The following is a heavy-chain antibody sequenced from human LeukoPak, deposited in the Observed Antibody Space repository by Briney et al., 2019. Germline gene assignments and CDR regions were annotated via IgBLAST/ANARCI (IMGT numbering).Heavy chain of an antibody. V-gene: IGHV5-51*01. J-gene: IGHJ6*02. D-gene: IGHD3-9*01. CDR3: ARHYGILTGSYGMDV. Sequence: GESLKISCKGSGYSFTSYWIGWVRQMPGKGLEWMGIIYPGDSDTRYSPSFQGQVTISADKSISTAYLQWSSLKASDTAMYYRARHYGILTGSYGMDVWGQGTTVTVSS. CDR2: IYPGDSDT. CDR1: GYSFTSYW.